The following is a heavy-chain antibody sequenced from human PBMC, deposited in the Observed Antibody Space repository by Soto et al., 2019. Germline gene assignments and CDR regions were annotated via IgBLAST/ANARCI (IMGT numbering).Heavy chain of an antibody. J-gene: IGHJ6*02. Sequence: PGGSLRLSCAASGFTFRNYAMHWVRQAPGKGLECVAVISYDGGNKFYRDYVKGRFTISRDNSKSTLYLQINSLRYEDTAVYYCARGDREDIAVVIGVRPGEYGVDVWGQGTTVTVSS. CDR1: GFTFRNYA. D-gene: IGHD2-15*01. V-gene: IGHV3-30-3*01. CDR2: ISYDGGNK. CDR3: ARGDREDIAVVIGVRPGEYGVDV.